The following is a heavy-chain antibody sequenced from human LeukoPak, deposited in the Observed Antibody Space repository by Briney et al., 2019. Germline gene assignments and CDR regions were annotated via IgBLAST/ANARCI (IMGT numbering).Heavy chain of an antibody. CDR3: AKEAYASGSYYFDY. CDR2: ISYDGSDI. J-gene: IGHJ4*02. Sequence: PGGSLRLSCAASGFTFSSYAMHWVRQGPGKGLEWVAVISYDGSDIYYVDSVKGRFTISRDNSKNTLYLQMSSLRPEDTAVYYCAKEAYASGSYYFDYWGQGTLVTVSS. CDR1: GFTFSSYA. D-gene: IGHD3-10*01. V-gene: IGHV3-30*18.